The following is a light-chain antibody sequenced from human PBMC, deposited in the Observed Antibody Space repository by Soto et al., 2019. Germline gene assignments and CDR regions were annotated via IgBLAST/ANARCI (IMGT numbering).Light chain of an antibody. J-gene: IGKJ3*01. CDR2: AAS. CDR1: QSIDTS. V-gene: IGKV1-39*01. CDR3: QQSYISTCT. Sequence: DIQMTQSPSSLSASVGDRVTITCRASQSIDTSLNWYQQRPGKAPNLLIYAASTLQTGVPSRFSGGGSGTHFTLTSSSLQPEDFATYYCQQSYISTCTFGPGTKVDIK.